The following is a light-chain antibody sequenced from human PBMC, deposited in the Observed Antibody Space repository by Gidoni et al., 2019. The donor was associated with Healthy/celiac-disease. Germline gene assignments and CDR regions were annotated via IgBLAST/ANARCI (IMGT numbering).Light chain of an antibody. CDR1: SSDVGRYNY. CDR3: SSYTSSSTLVG. CDR2: EVS. J-gene: IGLJ2*01. V-gene: IGLV2-14*01. Sequence: QSALTQPASVSGSPGQSIPLSCPGTSSDVGRYNYVSSYHQPPGKAPNLMIYEVSKRPSGVSNRLSGSKSGNTASLTISGLQAEDEADYYCSSYTSSSTLVGFGGGTKLTVL.